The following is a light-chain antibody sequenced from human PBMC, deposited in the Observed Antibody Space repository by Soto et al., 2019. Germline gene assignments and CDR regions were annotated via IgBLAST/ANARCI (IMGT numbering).Light chain of an antibody. Sequence: QSVLTQPPSASGSPGQSVTISCTGTSSDVGGYNYVSWYQQHPGKAPKLMIYEVSKRPSGVPDRFSGSKSGNTASLTVSGLQAEDEADYYCSSYAGRNDYVFGPGTKV. CDR2: EVS. J-gene: IGLJ1*01. V-gene: IGLV2-8*01. CDR1: SSDVGGYNY. CDR3: SSYAGRNDYV.